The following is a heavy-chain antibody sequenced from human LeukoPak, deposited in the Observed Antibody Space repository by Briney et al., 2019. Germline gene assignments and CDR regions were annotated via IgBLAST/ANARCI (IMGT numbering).Heavy chain of an antibody. CDR3: ARDPSLSNGYDLNFDF. CDR1: GFTFRTYW. CDR2: INQDGSEK. J-gene: IGHJ4*02. Sequence: GGSLRLSCVASGFTFRTYWMNWVRQAPGKGLEWVANINQDGSEKYYVDSVKGRFTTSRDNAKNSLYLQMNSLRADDTAVYYCARDPSLSNGYDLNFDFWGQGTLVTVSS. D-gene: IGHD5-12*01. V-gene: IGHV3-7*01.